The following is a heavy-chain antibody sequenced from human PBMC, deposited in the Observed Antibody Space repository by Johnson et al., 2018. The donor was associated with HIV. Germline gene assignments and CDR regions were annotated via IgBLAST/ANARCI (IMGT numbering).Heavy chain of an antibody. Sequence: QVQLVESGGGVVQPGRSLRLFCAVSGFNFNTYTMHWVRQAPGRGLEWVAVISYDGGNRYYADSVKGRFTISRDSSKNTLYLQINSMRPDDTAVYYCARGRKDIAVVDGLDTDAFDTWGQGTVVTVSS. CDR1: GFNFNTYT. V-gene: IGHV3-30*01. CDR3: ARGRKDIAVVDGLDTDAFDT. J-gene: IGHJ3*02. D-gene: IGHD2-2*01. CDR2: ISYDGGNR.